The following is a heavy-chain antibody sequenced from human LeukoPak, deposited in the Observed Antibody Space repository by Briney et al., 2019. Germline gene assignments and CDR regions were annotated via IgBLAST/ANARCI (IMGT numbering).Heavy chain of an antibody. J-gene: IGHJ5*02. CDR2: INPSGGNT. CDR1: GYIFTSYD. D-gene: IGHD5-18*01. Sequence: ASVKVSCKTSGYIFTSYDIHWVRQAPGQGLEWVGIINPSGGNTNYAQKFQGRVTMTRDMSTSTVYMELSSLTSEDTAVYSCARALPHRRLMDTTMNQHWFDPWGQGTLVTVSS. V-gene: IGHV1-46*01. CDR3: ARALPHRRLMDTTMNQHWFDP.